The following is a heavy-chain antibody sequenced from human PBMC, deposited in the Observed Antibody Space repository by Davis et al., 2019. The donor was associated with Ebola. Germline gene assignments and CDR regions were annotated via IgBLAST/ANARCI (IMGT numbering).Heavy chain of an antibody. Sequence: GESLKISCAASGFTFSNAWMSWVRQAPGKGLEWVANIKQDGSEKYYVDSVKGRFTISRDNAKNSLYLQMNSLRAEDTAVYYCARDNYDPWGQGTLVTVSS. CDR3: ARDNYDP. J-gene: IGHJ5*02. CDR2: IKQDGSEK. V-gene: IGHV3-7*01. D-gene: IGHD1-1*01. CDR1: GFTFSNAW.